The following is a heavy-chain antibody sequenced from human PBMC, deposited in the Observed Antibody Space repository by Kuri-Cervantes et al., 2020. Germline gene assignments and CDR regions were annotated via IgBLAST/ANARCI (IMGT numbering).Heavy chain of an antibody. V-gene: IGHV3-30-3*01. J-gene: IGHJ4*02. D-gene: IGHD6-13*01. CDR1: GFTFNSYA. CDR2: ISYNGDNK. CDR3: AKDLIAAAGPFDY. Sequence: GESLKISCAASGFTFNSYAMPWVRQAPGKGLEWVAVISYNGDNKDYADSVKGRFTISRDNSKDTLYLQMNSLRAEDTAVYYCAKDLIAAAGPFDYWGQGTLVTVSS.